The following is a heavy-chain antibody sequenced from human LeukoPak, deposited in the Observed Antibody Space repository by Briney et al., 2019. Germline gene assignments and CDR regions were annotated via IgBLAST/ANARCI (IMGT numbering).Heavy chain of an antibody. CDR1: GYTFTRYY. Sequence: ASVKVSCKASGYTFTRYYMHWVRQAPGQGLEWMGWINPNSGGTNYAQKFQGRVTMTRDTSISTAYMELSRLRSDDTAVYYCAREQRGTMVRGVISYWGQGTLVTVSS. J-gene: IGHJ4*02. CDR2: INPNSGGT. V-gene: IGHV1-2*02. CDR3: AREQRGTMVRGVISY. D-gene: IGHD3-10*01.